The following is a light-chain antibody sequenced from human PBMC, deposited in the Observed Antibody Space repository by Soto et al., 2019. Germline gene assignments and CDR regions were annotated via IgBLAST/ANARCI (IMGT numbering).Light chain of an antibody. CDR1: SSDVGSYNL. Sequence: QSVLTQPASVSGSPGQSITISCTGTSSDVGSYNLVSWYQQHPGKAPKLMIYEVSKRPSGVSNRFSGSKSGNTASLTISGLQAEDEADYYGCSYAGSSTLVVFGGGTKVTVL. CDR2: EVS. J-gene: IGLJ2*01. CDR3: CSYAGSSTLVV. V-gene: IGLV2-23*02.